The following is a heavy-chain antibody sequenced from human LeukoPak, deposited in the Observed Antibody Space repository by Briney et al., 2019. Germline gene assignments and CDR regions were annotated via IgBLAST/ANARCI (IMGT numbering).Heavy chain of an antibody. J-gene: IGHJ4*02. CDR1: GGSISSGDYS. V-gene: IGHV4-30-2*01. CDR2: IYHSGSS. D-gene: IGHD1-1*01. CDR3: ARHTWNDGLDY. Sequence: PSETLSLTCAVSGGSISSGDYSWSWIRQPPGKGLEWIGYIYHSGSSYYNPSLKSRVTISVDRSKNQFSLRLRSVTAADTAVYYCARHTWNDGLDYWGQGTLVTVSS.